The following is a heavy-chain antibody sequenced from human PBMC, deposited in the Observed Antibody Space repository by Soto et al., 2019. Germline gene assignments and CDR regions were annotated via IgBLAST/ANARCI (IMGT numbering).Heavy chain of an antibody. CDR1: GDSVSSNSAG. V-gene: IGHV6-1*01. D-gene: IGHD1-26*01. J-gene: IGHJ4*01. CDR3: ARGEQYSGRIFDY. Sequence: SQTLSLTFAITGDSVSSNSAGLSWFRQSPSRGLEWLGRKYYRSKWYYEYAVSVRGRITINPDTSKNQYSLQLNSVTPEDTAVYFCARGEQYSGRIFDYWGQGTLVTVTS. CDR2: KYYRSKWYY.